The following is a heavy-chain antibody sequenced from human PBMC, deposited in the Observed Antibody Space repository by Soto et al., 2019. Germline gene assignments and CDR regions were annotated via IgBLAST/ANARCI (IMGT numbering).Heavy chain of an antibody. CDR1: GGTFSSYA. D-gene: IGHD3-3*01. CDR3: ARSISGYDFWSGYYLDY. Sequence: QVQLVQSGAAVKKPGSSVKVSCKASGGTFSSYAISWVRQAPGQGLEWMGGIIPICGTANYAQKVQGRVTITADESTSTAYMELSSLRSEDTAVYYCARSISGYDFWSGYYLDYWGQGTLVTVSS. CDR2: IIPICGTA. V-gene: IGHV1-69*01. J-gene: IGHJ4*02.